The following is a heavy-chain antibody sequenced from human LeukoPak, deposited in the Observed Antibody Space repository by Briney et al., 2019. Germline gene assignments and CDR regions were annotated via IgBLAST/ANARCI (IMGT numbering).Heavy chain of an antibody. CDR3: VRGPYGASISKWFDP. CDR2: IYYSGVT. CDR1: RGSISGYS. V-gene: IGHV4-59*01. Sequence: SETLSLTCTVSRGSISGYSWSWIRQSPGGGLEWIGYIYYSGVTAYNPSLRSRVTMSVDTSKNQFSLQLRSMTTADTAVYYCVRGPYGASISKWFDPWGQGTQVIVSP. J-gene: IGHJ5*02. D-gene: IGHD4/OR15-4a*01.